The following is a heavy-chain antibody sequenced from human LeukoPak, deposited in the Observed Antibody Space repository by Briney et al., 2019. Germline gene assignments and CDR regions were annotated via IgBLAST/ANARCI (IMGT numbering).Heavy chain of an antibody. Sequence: PGGSLRLSCVASDSGFTFSTYSMNWVRQAPGKGLEWVSYISTSSSTIYYADSVKGRFTISRDNAKNSLYLQMNSPRAEDTAIYYCVRGLIQSSIWGQGTMVTVSS. J-gene: IGHJ3*02. CDR2: ISTSSSTI. CDR3: VRGLIQSSI. V-gene: IGHV3-48*01. CDR1: DSGFTFSTYS. D-gene: IGHD5-24*01.